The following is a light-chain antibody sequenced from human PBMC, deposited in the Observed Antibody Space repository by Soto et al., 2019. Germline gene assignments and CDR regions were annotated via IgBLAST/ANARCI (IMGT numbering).Light chain of an antibody. CDR1: NIGSKN. Sequence: SYELTQPLSVSVALGQTARITCGGNNIGSKNVHWYQQKPGQAPVLVIHRDSDRPSGIPERFSGSNSGNMATLTISRAQAGDEADYYCQVWDSSTVVFGGGTKLTVL. V-gene: IGLV3-9*01. CDR3: QVWDSSTVV. J-gene: IGLJ2*01. CDR2: RDS.